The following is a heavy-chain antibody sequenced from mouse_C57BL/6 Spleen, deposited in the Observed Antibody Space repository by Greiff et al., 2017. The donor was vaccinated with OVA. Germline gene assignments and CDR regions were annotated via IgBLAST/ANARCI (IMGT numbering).Heavy chain of an antibody. CDR1: GYTFTDYY. Sequence: EVKLQQSGPELVKPGASVKISCKASGYTFTDYYMNWVKQSHGKSLEWIGDINPNNGGTSYNQKFKGKATLTVDKSSSTAYMELRSLTSEDSAVYYCARRGYGNSPWLAYWGKGTLVTVSA. CDR2: INPNNGGT. V-gene: IGHV1-26*01. J-gene: IGHJ3*01. CDR3: ARRGYGNSPWLAY. D-gene: IGHD2-10*02.